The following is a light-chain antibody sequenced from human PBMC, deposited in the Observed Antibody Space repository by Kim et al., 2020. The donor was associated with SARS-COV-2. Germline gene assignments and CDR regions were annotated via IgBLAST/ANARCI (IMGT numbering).Light chain of an antibody. Sequence: QSALTQPASVSGSPGQSITISCTGTITDVGRYEFVSWYQQHPGEAPKLIIYEVNKRPSGVPTRFSGSKSGNTASLTVSGLQPEDEGYYHCCSYTTSSTYVFGSGTKVTVL. CDR2: EVN. J-gene: IGLJ1*01. CDR3: CSYTTSSTYV. V-gene: IGLV2-14*01. CDR1: ITDVGRYEF.